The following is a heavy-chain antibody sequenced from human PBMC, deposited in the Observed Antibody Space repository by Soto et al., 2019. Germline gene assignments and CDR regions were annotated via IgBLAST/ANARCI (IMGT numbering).Heavy chain of an antibody. CDR3: AREGNIAEDSYYYMDV. Sequence: GASVKVSCKASGYTFTGYYMHWVRQAPGQGLEWMGWINPNSGGTNYAQKFQGWVTMTRDTSISTAYMELSRLRSDDTAVYYCAREGNIAEDSYYYMDVWGKGTTVTVSS. J-gene: IGHJ6*03. CDR1: GYTFTGYY. V-gene: IGHV1-2*04. D-gene: IGHD6-13*01. CDR2: INPNSGGT.